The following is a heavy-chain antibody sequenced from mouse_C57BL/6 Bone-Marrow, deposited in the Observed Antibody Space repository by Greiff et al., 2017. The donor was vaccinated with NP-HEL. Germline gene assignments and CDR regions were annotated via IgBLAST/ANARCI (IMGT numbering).Heavy chain of an antibody. CDR2: INPSNGGT. CDR3: ARYFDGHYWYFDV. CDR1: GYTFTSYW. J-gene: IGHJ1*03. D-gene: IGHD2-3*01. V-gene: IGHV1-53*01. Sequence: QVQLKQPGTELVKPGASVKLSCKASGYTFTSYWMHWVKQRPGQGLEWIGNINPSNGGTNYNEKFKSKATLTVDKSSSTAYMQLSSLTSEDSAVYDCARYFDGHYWYFDVWGTGTTVTVSS.